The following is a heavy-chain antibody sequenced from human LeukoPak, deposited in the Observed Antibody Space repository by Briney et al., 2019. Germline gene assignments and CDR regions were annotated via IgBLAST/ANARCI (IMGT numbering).Heavy chain of an antibody. V-gene: IGHV3-15*01. CDR3: TTNVVVPSRWSLWDGAYYYYGMDV. CDR2: IKSKTDGGTT. J-gene: IGHJ6*02. CDR1: GFTFNRYAM. Sequence: PGGSLRLSCAASGFTFNRYAMYAMNWVRQAPGKGLEWVGRIKSKTDGGTTDYAAPVKGRFTISRDDSKNTLYLQMNSLKTEDTAVYYCTTNVVVPSRWSLWDGAYYYYGMDVWGQGTTVTVSS. D-gene: IGHD2-15*01.